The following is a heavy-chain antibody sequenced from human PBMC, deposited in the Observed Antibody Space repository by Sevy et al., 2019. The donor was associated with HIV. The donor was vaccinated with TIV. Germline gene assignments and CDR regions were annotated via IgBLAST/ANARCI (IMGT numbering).Heavy chain of an antibody. CDR3: ARDETWHASDI. V-gene: IGHV3-21*01. CDR1: GFTFSSSS. J-gene: IGHJ3*02. CDR2: ISFTSNDI. Sequence: GGSLRLSCPASGFTFSSSSMNWVRQAPGKGLEWVSSISFTSNDIYYADSVKGRFTISRGNAKNSLFLQMNSLRADDTAVYYCARDETWHASDIWGQGTMVTVSS.